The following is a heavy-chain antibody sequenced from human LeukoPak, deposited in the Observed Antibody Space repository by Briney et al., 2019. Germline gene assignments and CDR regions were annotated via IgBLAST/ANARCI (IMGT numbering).Heavy chain of an antibody. V-gene: IGHV3-21*01. CDR3: ARVAEAAAFDC. J-gene: IGHJ4*02. CDR1: EFIVSINY. D-gene: IGHD6-13*01. Sequence: GGSLRLSCAASEFIVSINYMTWVRQAPGKGLEWVSSISTSSIYIYYADSVKGRFTISRDNAKSSLYLQMNSLRAEDTAVYYCARVAEAAAFDCWGQGTLVTVSS. CDR2: ISTSSIYI.